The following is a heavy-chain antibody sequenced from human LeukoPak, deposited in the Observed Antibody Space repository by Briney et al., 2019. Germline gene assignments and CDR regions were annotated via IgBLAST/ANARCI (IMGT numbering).Heavy chain of an antibody. J-gene: IGHJ4*02. V-gene: IGHV3-23*01. CDR3: AKGRSGSSWQRIDY. D-gene: IGHD6-13*01. Sequence: GGSLRLSCAASGFTFSSYAMSWVRQAPGKGLEWVSAISGSGGSTYYADSVKGRFTISRDNSKNTLYLQMNSLRAEDTAVYYCAKGRSGSSWQRIDYWGQGTLVTVSS. CDR1: GFTFSSYA. CDR2: ISGSGGST.